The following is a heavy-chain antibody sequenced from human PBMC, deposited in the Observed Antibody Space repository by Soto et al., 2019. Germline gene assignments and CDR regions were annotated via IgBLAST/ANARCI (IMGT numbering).Heavy chain of an antibody. CDR2: ISYIGST. J-gene: IGHJ4*02. D-gene: IGHD4-17*01. V-gene: IGHV4-59*01. CDR3: ARDSYYGDFFDY. Sequence: SETLSLTCTVSGGSISSYYWSWIRQPPGKRLEWIGYISYIGSTNYNPSLKGRVTILVDTSKNQFSLNLRSVTAADTAVYYCARDSYYGDFFDYWGQGTLVTVSS. CDR1: GGSISSYY.